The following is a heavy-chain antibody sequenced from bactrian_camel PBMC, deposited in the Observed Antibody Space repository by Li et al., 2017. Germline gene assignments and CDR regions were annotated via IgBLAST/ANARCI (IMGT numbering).Heavy chain of an antibody. CDR2: INTGGDST. CDR3: AIASRDYNGR. CDR1: GFTFSTNC. D-gene: IGHD2*01. V-gene: IGHV3S1*01. J-gene: IGHJ4*01. Sequence: HVQLVESGGGLVQPGGSLRLSCAASGFTFSTNCMSWVRQAPGKGLEWVSSINTGGDSTYYADSVKGRFTISRDNAKNTLYLQLNSLKTEDSAMYYCAIASRDYNGRRGQGTQVTVS.